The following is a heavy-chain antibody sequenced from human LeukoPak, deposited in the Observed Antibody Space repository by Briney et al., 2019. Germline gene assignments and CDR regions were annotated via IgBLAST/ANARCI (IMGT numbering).Heavy chain of an antibody. CDR1: GFTFSGYA. CDR2: ISYDGSNK. D-gene: IGHD3-10*01. CDR3: ARRRGYGSGSYGAFDI. V-gene: IGHV3-30-3*01. Sequence: GGSLRLSCAASGFTFSGYAMHWVRQAPGKGLEWVAVISYDGSNKYYADSVRGRFTISRDNSKNTLYLQMNSLRAEDTAVYHCARRRGYGSGSYGAFDIWGQGTMVTVSS. J-gene: IGHJ3*02.